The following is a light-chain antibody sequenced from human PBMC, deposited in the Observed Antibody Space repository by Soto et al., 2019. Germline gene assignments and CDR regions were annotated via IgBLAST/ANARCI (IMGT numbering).Light chain of an antibody. J-gene: IGLJ1*01. CDR2: DVS. CDR3: SSYTNSRV. V-gene: IGLV2-14*01. CDR1: SSDVGDHNY. Sequence: QSALTQPASVSGSPGQSITISCTGTSSDVGDHNYVSWYQQHPGKAPKLVIYDVSNRPSGVSYRFSGSKSGNTASLTISGLQAEDEADYYCSSYTNSRVFGTGTKLTVL.